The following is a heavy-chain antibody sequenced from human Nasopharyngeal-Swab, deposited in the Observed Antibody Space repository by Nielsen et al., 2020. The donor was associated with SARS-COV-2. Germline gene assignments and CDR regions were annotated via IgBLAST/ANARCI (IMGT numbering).Heavy chain of an antibody. Sequence: GESLKISCAASGFTLSSYDMNWVCQAPGKGLEWVSHITSGGDTIFYADSVKGRFTISRDNAANSLHLQMNSLRVEDTAVYYCARDTWSSGWSNAFDIWGQGTMVTVSS. J-gene: IGHJ3*02. V-gene: IGHV3-48*01. CDR1: GFTLSSYD. D-gene: IGHD6-19*01. CDR3: ARDTWSSGWSNAFDI. CDR2: ITSGGDTI.